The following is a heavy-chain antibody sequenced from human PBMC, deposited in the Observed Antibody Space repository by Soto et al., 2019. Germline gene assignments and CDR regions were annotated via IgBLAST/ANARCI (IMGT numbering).Heavy chain of an antibody. Sequence: GGSLRLSCAASGFTFSSYAMSWVRQAPGKGLEWVSAISSSGGITYYADSVKGRFTISRDNSKNMVYLQMNSLRADDTAVYYCAKDRQTSRYHGLDVWGQGTTVTVSS. V-gene: IGHV3-23*01. CDR2: ISSSGGIT. J-gene: IGHJ6*02. D-gene: IGHD2-2*01. CDR3: AKDRQTSRYHGLDV. CDR1: GFTFSSYA.